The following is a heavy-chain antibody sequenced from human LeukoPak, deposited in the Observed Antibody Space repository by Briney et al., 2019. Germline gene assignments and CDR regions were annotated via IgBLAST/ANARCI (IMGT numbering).Heavy chain of an antibody. J-gene: IGHJ4*02. D-gene: IGHD2-15*01. Sequence: GGSLRLSCAASGFSFDDYGMSWVRQAPGKGLEWVSAISGSGGSTYYAHSVKGRFTISRDNSKNTLYLQMSSLRAEDTAVYYCLRSGGGRASNWGQGTLVTVSS. CDR3: LRSGGGRASN. V-gene: IGHV3-23*01. CDR1: GFSFDDYG. CDR2: ISGSGGST.